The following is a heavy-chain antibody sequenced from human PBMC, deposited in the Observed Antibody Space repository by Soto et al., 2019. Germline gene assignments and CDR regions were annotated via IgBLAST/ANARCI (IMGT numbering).Heavy chain of an antibody. D-gene: IGHD5-18*01. CDR3: ARLCGYRHGSANYYYYDGKDD. CDR2: ISPIVGTE. CDR1: GYTFTSYG. J-gene: IGHJ6*01. Sequence: SVKVSCKASGYTFTSYGISWVRQAPGQGLEWMGRISPIVGTENYAQKFQGRVTITAEKATTTPYMELSGLTSEDTAVYYCARLCGYRHGSANYYYYDGKDDCGQGTTDTDS. V-gene: IGHV1-69*04.